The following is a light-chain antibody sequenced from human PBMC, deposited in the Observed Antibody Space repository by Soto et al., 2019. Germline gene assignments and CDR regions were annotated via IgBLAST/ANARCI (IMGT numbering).Light chain of an antibody. V-gene: IGLV6-57*02. J-gene: IGLJ2*01. CDR1: SGSIASNY. CDR3: QSYDSSLSVL. CDR2: EDN. Sequence: NFMLTQPHSVSESPGKTVTISCTGSSGSIASNYVQWYQQRPGSAPTTVIYEDNQRPSGVPVRFSGSIDSSSNSASLTISGLKTEDEADYYCQSYDSSLSVLFGGGTKLTVL.